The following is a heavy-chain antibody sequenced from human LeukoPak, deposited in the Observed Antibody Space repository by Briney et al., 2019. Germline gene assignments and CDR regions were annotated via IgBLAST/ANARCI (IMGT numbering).Heavy chain of an antibody. Sequence: GGSLRLSCAASGFTFNNAWMTWVRQAPGKGLQWVGRIKSKTDGGTTDYAAPVRCRFTFSRDDSKNTLYLQMNSLKTEDTAVYYCTKGLEDSSGYYYDAFDIWGQGTMVTVSS. V-gene: IGHV3-15*01. CDR2: IKSKTDGGTT. CDR1: GFTFNNAW. J-gene: IGHJ3*02. CDR3: TKGLEDSSGYYYDAFDI. D-gene: IGHD3-22*01.